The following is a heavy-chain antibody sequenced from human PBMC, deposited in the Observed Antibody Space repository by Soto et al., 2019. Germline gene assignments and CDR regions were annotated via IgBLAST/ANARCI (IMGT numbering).Heavy chain of an antibody. CDR2: ISGSGGST. Sequence: SGGSLRLSCAASGFTFSSYAMSWVRQAPGKGLEWVSAISGSGGSTYYADSVKGRFTISRDNSKNTLYLQMNSLRAEDTAVYYCAKSTHPLSYCSGGSCYWFDPWGQGTLVTVSS. CDR3: AKSTHPLSYCSGGSCYWFDP. D-gene: IGHD2-15*01. V-gene: IGHV3-23*01. J-gene: IGHJ5*02. CDR1: GFTFSSYA.